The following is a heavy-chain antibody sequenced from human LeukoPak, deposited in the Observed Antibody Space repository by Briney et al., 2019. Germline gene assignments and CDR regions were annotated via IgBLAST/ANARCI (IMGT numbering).Heavy chain of an antibody. V-gene: IGHV1-69*13. CDR1: GGTFSSYA. CDR3: ARDRYYYDSSGTGN. CDR2: IIPIFGTA. D-gene: IGHD3-22*01. Sequence: GASVKVSCKASGGTFSSYAISWVRQAPGQGLEWMGGIIPIFGTANYAQKFQGRVTITADESRSTAYMELSSLRSEDTAVYYCARDRYYYDSSGTGNWGQGTLVTVSS. J-gene: IGHJ4*02.